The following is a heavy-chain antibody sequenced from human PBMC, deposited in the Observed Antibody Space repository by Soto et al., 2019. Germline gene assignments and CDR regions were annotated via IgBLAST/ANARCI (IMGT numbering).Heavy chain of an antibody. CDR1: GFILRNYW. CDR3: ARYRSLDP. Sequence: PGGSLRLSCADSGFILRNYWMSWVRQAPGMELQWVASIKEDGSEKYYVDPVKGRFTISRGNAKNSLYLQMNSLRAEDTAVYYCARYRSLDPWGQGILVTVSS. V-gene: IGHV3-7*03. D-gene: IGHD3-16*02. J-gene: IGHJ5*02. CDR2: IKEDGSEK.